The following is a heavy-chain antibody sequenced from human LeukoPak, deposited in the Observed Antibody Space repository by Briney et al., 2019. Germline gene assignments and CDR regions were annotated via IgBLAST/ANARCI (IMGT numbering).Heavy chain of an antibody. CDR2: IYSSGST. J-gene: IGHJ5*02. CDR3: ARSVSAYSAYDS. CDR1: GGSISNYY. D-gene: IGHD5-12*01. V-gene: IGHV4-4*07. Sequence: SETLSLTCTVSGGSISNYYWSWIRQPAGKGLEWIGRIYSSGSTNYNPSLKSRVAMSVDTSKNQLSLKLTSVTAADTAVYYCARSVSAYSAYDSWGQGTLVTVSS.